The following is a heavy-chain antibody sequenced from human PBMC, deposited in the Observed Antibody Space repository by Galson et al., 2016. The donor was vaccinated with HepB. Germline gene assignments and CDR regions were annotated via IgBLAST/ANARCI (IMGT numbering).Heavy chain of an antibody. CDR2: MYYTGSR. Sequence: CTVSGGSISSSDYCWGWIRQTPGKGLEWIVSMYYTGSRYYNPSLKSRVTMSMDTSNNQFSLNLTSVTAADTAVYYCARQDVDIVATIGWFDPWGQGTLVTVSS. J-gene: IGHJ5*02. D-gene: IGHD5-12*01. V-gene: IGHV4-39*01. CDR3: ARQDVDIVATIGWFDP. CDR1: GGSISSSDYC.